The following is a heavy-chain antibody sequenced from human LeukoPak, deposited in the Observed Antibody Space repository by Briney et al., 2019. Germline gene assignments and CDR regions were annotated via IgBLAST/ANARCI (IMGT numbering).Heavy chain of an antibody. CDR2: INPNSATT. CDR3: ARGDFGETNTAFDV. V-gene: IGHV1-8*03. CDR1: GYTFTDYD. D-gene: IGHD4-17*01. J-gene: IGHJ3*01. Sequence: GASVTVSCKTSGYTFTDYDVHWVRQAAGQGLEWMGWINPNSATTNYAQRLQGRVTFTRDTSLSVAYMELSSLTSEDAAVYFCARGDFGETNTAFDVWGQGTLVAVSS.